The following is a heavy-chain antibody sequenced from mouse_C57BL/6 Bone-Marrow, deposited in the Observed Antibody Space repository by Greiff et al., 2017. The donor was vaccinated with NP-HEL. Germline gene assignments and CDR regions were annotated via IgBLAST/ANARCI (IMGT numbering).Heavy chain of an antibody. CDR2: INPNNGGT. CDR1: GYTFTDYY. Sequence: VQLQQSGAELVKPGASVKISCKASGYTFTDYYMNWVKQSHGESLEWIGDINPNNGGTSYNQKFKGKATLTVDKSSSTAYMELRSLTSEDSAVYYCARSGTDFDYWGQGTTLTVSS. J-gene: IGHJ2*01. D-gene: IGHD1-1*01. CDR3: ARSGTDFDY. V-gene: IGHV1-26*01.